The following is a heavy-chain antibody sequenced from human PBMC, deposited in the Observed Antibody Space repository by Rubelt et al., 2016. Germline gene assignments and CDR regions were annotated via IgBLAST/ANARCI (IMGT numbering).Heavy chain of an antibody. Sequence: EWIGYIYYSGSTNYNPSLKSRVTISVGTSKNQFSLKLSSVTAADTAVYYCARDPTNWNYDYWGQGTLVTVSS. J-gene: IGHJ4*02. CDR2: IYYSGST. V-gene: IGHV4-59*12. CDR3: ARDPTNWNYDY. D-gene: IGHD1-1*01.